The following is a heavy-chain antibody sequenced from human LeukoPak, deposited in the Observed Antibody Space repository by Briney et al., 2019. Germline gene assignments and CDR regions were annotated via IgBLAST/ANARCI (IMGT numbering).Heavy chain of an antibody. CDR1: GYSFTSYY. Sequence: GASVKVSCKASGYSFTSYYIHWVRQAPGQGLEWMGWINPNSGGTNYAQKFQGRVTMTRDTSISTAYMELSRLRSDDTAVYYCARAAITMVRGVLSWFDPWGQGTLVTVSS. J-gene: IGHJ5*02. V-gene: IGHV1-2*02. D-gene: IGHD3-10*01. CDR2: INPNSGGT. CDR3: ARAAITMVRGVLSWFDP.